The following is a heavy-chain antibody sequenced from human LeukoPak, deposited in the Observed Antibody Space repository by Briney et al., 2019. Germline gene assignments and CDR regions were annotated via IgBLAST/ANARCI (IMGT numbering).Heavy chain of an antibody. Sequence: GGSLRLSCAASGFTVSSNYMSWVRQAPGKGLEWVSVIYSGGSTYYADSVKGRFTISRDNSKNPLYLQMNSLRAEDTAVYYCARGVLGVRGVMDYWGQGTLVTVSS. V-gene: IGHV3-66*01. J-gene: IGHJ4*02. CDR1: GFTVSSNY. D-gene: IGHD3-10*01. CDR2: IYSGGST. CDR3: ARGVLGVRGVMDY.